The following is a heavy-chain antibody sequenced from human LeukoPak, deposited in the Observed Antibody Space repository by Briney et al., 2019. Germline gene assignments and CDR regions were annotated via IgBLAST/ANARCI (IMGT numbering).Heavy chain of an antibody. J-gene: IGHJ6*03. CDR1: GGSISSYY. D-gene: IGHD1-26*01. V-gene: IGHV4-59*01. CDR3: ARGSVGASTDYYYYYMDV. Sequence: PSETLSLTCTVSGGSISSYYWSWIRQPPGKGLEWLGYIYYSGSTNYNPSLKSRVTISVDTSKNQFSLRLSSVTAADTAVYYCARGSVGASTDYYYYYMDVWGKGTTVTVSS. CDR2: IYYSGST.